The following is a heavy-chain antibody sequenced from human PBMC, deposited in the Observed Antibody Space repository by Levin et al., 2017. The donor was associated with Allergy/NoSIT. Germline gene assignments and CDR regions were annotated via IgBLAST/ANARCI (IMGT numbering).Heavy chain of an antibody. Sequence: SETLSLTCAVNGGSFSGYSWNWIRQPPGKGLEWIGEINPSGNTNYSPSLKSRVTISIDTSKNHFSLNLTSVTAADTAVYYCARGRAFNHWGQGTLVTVSS. CDR2: INPSGNT. V-gene: IGHV4-34*01. J-gene: IGHJ4*02. CDR3: ARGRAFNH. CDR1: GGSFSGYS.